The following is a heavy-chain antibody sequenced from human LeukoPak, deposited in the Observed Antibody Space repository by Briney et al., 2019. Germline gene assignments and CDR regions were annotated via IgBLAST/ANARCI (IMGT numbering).Heavy chain of an antibody. V-gene: IGHV3-23*01. CDR3: AKVRLHYDFAKLLFDY. Sequence: GGPLRLSCAASGFTFSSYAMSWVRQAPGKGLEWVSAVCGSGGSTYYADSVKGRFTISRDNSKNTLYLQMNSLRAEDTAVYYCAKVRLHYDFAKLLFDYWGQGTLVTVSS. CDR1: GFTFSSYA. D-gene: IGHD3-22*01. J-gene: IGHJ4*02. CDR2: VCGSGGST.